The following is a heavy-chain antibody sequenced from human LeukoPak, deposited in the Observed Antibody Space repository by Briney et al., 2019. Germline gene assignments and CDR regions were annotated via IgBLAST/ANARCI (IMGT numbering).Heavy chain of an antibody. CDR1: GYRFSDYW. Sequence: GESLKISCKGSGYRFSDYWIGWVRQMPGEGLEWMGIIYPGDSDTRYSPSFQGQVTISADKSISTAYLQWSSLKASDTAMYYCARHAPLVRGVIYYFDHWGQGTLVTVSS. CDR2: IYPGDSDT. V-gene: IGHV5-51*01. J-gene: IGHJ4*02. CDR3: ARHAPLVRGVIYYFDH. D-gene: IGHD3-10*01.